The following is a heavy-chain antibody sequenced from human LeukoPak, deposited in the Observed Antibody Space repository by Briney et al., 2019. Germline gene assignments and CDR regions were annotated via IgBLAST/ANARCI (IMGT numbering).Heavy chain of an antibody. J-gene: IGHJ4*02. V-gene: IGHV4-38-2*01. CDR1: GYSISSGYY. CDR3: ARVYSYGLIADY. Sequence: SETLSLTCAVSGYSISSGYYWGWIRQPPGKGLGWIGSIYHSGSTYYNPSLKSRVTISVDTSKNQFSLKLSSVTAADTAVYYCARVYSYGLIADYWGQGTLVTVSS. CDR2: IYHSGST. D-gene: IGHD5-18*01.